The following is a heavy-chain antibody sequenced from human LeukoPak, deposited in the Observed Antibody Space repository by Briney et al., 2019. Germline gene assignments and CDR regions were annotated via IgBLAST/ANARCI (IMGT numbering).Heavy chain of an antibody. CDR3: ATTTELYSGSYYVQFDY. D-gene: IGHD1-26*01. CDR1: GYTFTSYA. Sequence: RASVKVSCKASGYTFTSYAMNWVRQAPGQGLEWIGWINTNTGNPTYAQGFTGRFVFSLDTSVSTAYLQISSLKAEDTAVYYCATTTELYSGSYYVQFDYWGQGTLVTVSS. V-gene: IGHV7-4-1*02. J-gene: IGHJ4*02. CDR2: INTNTGNP.